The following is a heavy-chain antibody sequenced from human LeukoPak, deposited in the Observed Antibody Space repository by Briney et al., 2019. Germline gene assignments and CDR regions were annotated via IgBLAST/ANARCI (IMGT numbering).Heavy chain of an antibody. CDR2: INTNTGNP. Sequence: GASVKVSCKASGYTFTGQYMHWVRQAPGQGLEWMGWINTNTGNPTYAQGFTGRFVFSLDTSVSTAYLQISSLKTEDTAVYYCARAAYCSDGTCYNWFDPWGQGTLVTVSS. V-gene: IGHV7-4-1*02. CDR3: ARAAYCSDGTCYNWFDP. J-gene: IGHJ5*02. D-gene: IGHD2-15*01. CDR1: GYTFTGQY.